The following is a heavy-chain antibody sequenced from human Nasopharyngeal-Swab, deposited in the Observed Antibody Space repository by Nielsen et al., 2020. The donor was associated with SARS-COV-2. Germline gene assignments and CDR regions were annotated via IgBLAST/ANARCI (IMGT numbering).Heavy chain of an antibody. Sequence: GGSLRLSCAASGFTFSSYAMHWVRQAPGKGLEWVAVISYDGSNKYYADSVKGRFTISRDNSKNTLYLQMNSLRAEDTAVYYCARDYTAMLYYYYYMDAWGKGTTVTVSS. V-gene: IGHV3-30-3*01. J-gene: IGHJ6*03. D-gene: IGHD5-18*01. CDR2: ISYDGSNK. CDR3: ARDYTAMLYYYYYMDA. CDR1: GFTFSSYA.